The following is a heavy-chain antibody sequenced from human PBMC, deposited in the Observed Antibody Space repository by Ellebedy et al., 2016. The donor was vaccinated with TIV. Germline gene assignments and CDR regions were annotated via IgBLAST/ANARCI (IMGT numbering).Heavy chain of an antibody. CDR1: GGSVPFNSAA. CDR2: TYYRSKWYN. J-gene: IGHJ6*02. CDR3: ARERYDIWKNGLDV. V-gene: IGHV6-1*01. D-gene: IGHD3-3*01. Sequence: QTLSLTCVISGGSVPFNSAAWNWIRQTPSRGLEWPGRTYYRSKWYNEYAISVKSRITINLDTSKNQFSLQLNSVTLEDTAVYFCARERYDIWKNGLDVWGQGTTVTVSS.